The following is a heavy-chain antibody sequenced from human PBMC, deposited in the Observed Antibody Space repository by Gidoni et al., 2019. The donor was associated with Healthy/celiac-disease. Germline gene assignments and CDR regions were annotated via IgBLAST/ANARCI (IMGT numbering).Heavy chain of an antibody. CDR1: GFTCTSHV. V-gene: IGHV3-21*01. J-gene: IGHJ3*02. CDR3: ARAANYDFWSITSTPGDAFDI. D-gene: IGHD3-3*01. CDR2: ISSSSSYI. Sequence: EVQLVESGGGLVKPGGSLRLSWPTSGFTCTSHVITWVRPAPGKGLGWVSSISSSSSYIYYADSVKGRFTISRDNAKNSLYLQMNSLRAEDTAVYYCARAANYDFWSITSTPGDAFDIWGQGTMVTVSS.